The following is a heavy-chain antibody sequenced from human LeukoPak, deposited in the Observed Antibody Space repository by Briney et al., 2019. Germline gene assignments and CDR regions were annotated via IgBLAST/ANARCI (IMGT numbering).Heavy chain of an antibody. D-gene: IGHD3-22*01. CDR2: ISYDGSNK. J-gene: IGHJ4*02. CDR3: ATENGDYYDSSGYQVGFDY. Sequence: GGSLRLSCAASGFTFSSYGMHWVRQAPGKGLEWVAVISYDGSNKYYAGSVKGRFTISRDNSKNTLYLQMNSLRAEDTAVYYCATENGDYYDSSGYQVGFDYWGQGTLVTVSS. V-gene: IGHV3-30*03. CDR1: GFTFSSYG.